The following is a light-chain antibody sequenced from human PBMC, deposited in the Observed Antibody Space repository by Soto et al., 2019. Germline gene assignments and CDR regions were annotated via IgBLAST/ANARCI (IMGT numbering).Light chain of an antibody. CDR2: GSP. CDR1: QSVDSRY. J-gene: IGKJ3*01. Sequence: EIVLTQYPGTLSLSPGERATLSCRASQSVDSRYFAWYQQKLGQAPRLLIYGSPNRATGIPDRFSGSGSGTDFTLNISRLEPEDFEVYQCQQYGSAPFTFGPRTKVDIK. V-gene: IGKV3-20*01. CDR3: QQYGSAPFT.